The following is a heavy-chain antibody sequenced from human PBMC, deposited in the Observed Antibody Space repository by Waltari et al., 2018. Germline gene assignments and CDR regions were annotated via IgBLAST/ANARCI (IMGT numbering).Heavy chain of an antibody. CDR3: ARGGNYYDSSGYPFDY. Sequence: QVQLVQSGAEVKKSGSSVKVSCKASGGTFSSYAISWVRQAPGQGLEWMGRISPIFGTANDAQKFQGRVTSTADESTSTAYMELSSLRSEDTAVYYCARGGNYYDSSGYPFDYWGQGTLVTVSS. D-gene: IGHD3-22*01. V-gene: IGHV1-69*15. CDR1: GGTFSSYA. J-gene: IGHJ4*02. CDR2: ISPIFGTA.